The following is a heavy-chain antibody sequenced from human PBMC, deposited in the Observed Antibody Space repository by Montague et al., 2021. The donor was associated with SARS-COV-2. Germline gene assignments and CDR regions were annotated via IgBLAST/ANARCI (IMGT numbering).Heavy chain of an antibody. CDR2: IYYSGST. Sequence: LVKPTQTLTLTCTFSGFSLSTSGMCVTWIRQPPGKGLEWIGSIYYSGSTYYNPSLESRVTMSADTSKYQFFLRVTSVTAADTAVYYCARGKRLPGNYYFDXWGQGFLVTVSS. V-gene: IGHV4-39*02. J-gene: IGHJ4*02. D-gene: IGHD6-25*01. CDR1: GFSLSTSGMC. CDR3: ARGKRLPGNYYFDX.